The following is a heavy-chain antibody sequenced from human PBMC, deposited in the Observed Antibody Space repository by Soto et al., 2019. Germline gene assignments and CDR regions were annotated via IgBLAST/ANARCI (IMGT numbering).Heavy chain of an antibody. Sequence: ASVKVSCKASGYTFTSYGISWVRQAPGQGLEWMGWISAYNGNTNYAQKAQGRVTMTTDTSTSTAYMELRSLRSDDTAVYYCARDSNSGSYYGFKYWGQGTQVTVSS. D-gene: IGHD1-26*01. J-gene: IGHJ4*02. V-gene: IGHV1-18*01. CDR2: ISAYNGNT. CDR3: ARDSNSGSYYGFKY. CDR1: GYTFTSYG.